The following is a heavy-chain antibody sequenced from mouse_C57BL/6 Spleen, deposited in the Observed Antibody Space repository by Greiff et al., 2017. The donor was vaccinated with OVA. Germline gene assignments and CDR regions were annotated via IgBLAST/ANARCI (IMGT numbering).Heavy chain of an antibody. CDR1: GFTFSDYG. V-gene: IGHV5-17*01. CDR2: ISSGSSTI. D-gene: IGHD4-1*01. Sequence: DVMLVESGGGFVKPGGSLKLSCAASGFTFSDYGMHWVRQAPEKGLEWVAYISSGSSTIYYADTVKGRFTISRDNAKNTLFLQMTSLRSEDTAMFYCTRNWYFDYWGQGTTLTVSS. J-gene: IGHJ2*01. CDR3: TRNWYFDY.